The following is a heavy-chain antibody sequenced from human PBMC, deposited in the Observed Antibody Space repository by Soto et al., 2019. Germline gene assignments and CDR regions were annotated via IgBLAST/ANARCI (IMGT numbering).Heavy chain of an antibody. CDR3: AKDRGTSTAGTLFGS. V-gene: IGHV3-23*01. J-gene: IGHJ4*02. CDR1: GFTLSSYA. Sequence: EVQLLESGGGLVQPGGSLSLSCAASGFTLSSYAMTWVRQVPGKGLDWVSTLDSSDGTTYYADSVKGRFTISRDTSRNTLYLQMDSLRVEDTAVYYCAKDRGTSTAGTLFGSWGQGILVTVSS. D-gene: IGHD3-3*01. CDR2: LDSSDGTT.